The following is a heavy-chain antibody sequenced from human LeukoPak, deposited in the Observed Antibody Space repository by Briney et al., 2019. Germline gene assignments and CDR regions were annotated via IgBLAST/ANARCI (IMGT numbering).Heavy chain of an antibody. CDR2: IWYDGSNK. CDR3: ARDSFPWVVVNYFDY. V-gene: IGHV3-33*01. J-gene: IGHJ4*02. D-gene: IGHD2-2*01. Sequence: PGGSLRLSCAASGFTFSSYGMHWVRQAPGKGLEWVAVIWYDGSNKYYADSVKGRFTISRDNSKNTLYLQMNSLRAEDTAVYYCARDSFPWVVVNYFDYWGQGTLVTVSS. CDR1: GFTFSSYG.